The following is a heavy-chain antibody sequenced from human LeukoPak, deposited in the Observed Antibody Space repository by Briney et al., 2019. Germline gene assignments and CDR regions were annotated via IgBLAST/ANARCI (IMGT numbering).Heavy chain of an antibody. D-gene: IGHD6-13*01. V-gene: IGHV3-53*01. CDR1: GFTVSSNY. J-gene: IGHJ4*02. CDR2: IYSDGST. Sequence: PGGSLRLSCAASGFTVSSNYMNWVRQAPGKGLEWVSVIYSDGSTYYADYVKGRFTISRDNAKNSLYLQMNSLRAEDTAVYYCARVSSSSWWALDYWGQGTLVTVSS. CDR3: ARVSSSSWWALDY.